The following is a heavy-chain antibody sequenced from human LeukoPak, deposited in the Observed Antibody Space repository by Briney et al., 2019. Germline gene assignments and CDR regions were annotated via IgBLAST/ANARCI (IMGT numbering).Heavy chain of an antibody. J-gene: IGHJ3*02. D-gene: IGHD5-24*01. Sequence: SETLSLTCTVSGGSISSYYWSWIRQPPGKGLEWIGYIYYSGSTNYNPSLKSRVTISVDTSKNQFSLKLSSVTAADTAVYYYAREGLQAAFDIWGQGTMVTVSS. V-gene: IGHV4-59*01. CDR1: GGSISSYY. CDR3: AREGLQAAFDI. CDR2: IYYSGST.